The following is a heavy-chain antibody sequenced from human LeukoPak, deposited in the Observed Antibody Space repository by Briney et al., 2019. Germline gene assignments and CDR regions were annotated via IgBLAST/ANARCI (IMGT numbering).Heavy chain of an antibody. V-gene: IGHV1-24*01. Sequence: ASVKVSCKVSGYTLTELSMHWVRQAPGKVLECMGGFDPEDGETIYAQKFQGRVTMTEDTSTDTAYMELSSLRSEDTAMCYCATGRTTVTTPLDYWGQGTLVTVSP. CDR2: FDPEDGET. CDR1: GYTLTELS. D-gene: IGHD4-17*01. CDR3: ATGRTTVTTPLDY. J-gene: IGHJ4*02.